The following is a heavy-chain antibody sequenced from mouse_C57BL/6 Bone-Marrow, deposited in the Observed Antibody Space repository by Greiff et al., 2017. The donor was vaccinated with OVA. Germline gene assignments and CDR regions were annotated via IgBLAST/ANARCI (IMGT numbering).Heavy chain of an antibody. D-gene: IGHD1-1*01. Sequence: QVQLQQSGAELVKPGASVKISCKASGYAFSSYWMNWVKQRPGKGLEWIGQIYPGDGDTNYNGKFKGKATLTADKSSSTAYMQLSSLTSEDSAVYFCAREGYYGSRGSWFAYWGQGTLVTVSA. V-gene: IGHV1-80*01. J-gene: IGHJ3*01. CDR1: GYAFSSYW. CDR3: AREGYYGSRGSWFAY. CDR2: IYPGDGDT.